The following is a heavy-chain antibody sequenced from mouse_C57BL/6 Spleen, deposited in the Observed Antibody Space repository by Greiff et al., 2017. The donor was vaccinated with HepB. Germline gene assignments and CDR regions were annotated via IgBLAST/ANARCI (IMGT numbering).Heavy chain of an antibody. CDR3: ARGGDYFDY. Sequence: QVQLQQPGAELVKPGASVKLSCKASGYTFTSYWMQWVKQRPGQGLAWIGEIDPSDSYTNYNQKFKGKATLTVDTSSSTAYMQLSSLTSEDSAVYYCARGGDYFDYRGQGTTLTVSS. CDR2: IDPSDSYT. CDR1: GYTFTSYW. J-gene: IGHJ2*01. V-gene: IGHV1-50*01.